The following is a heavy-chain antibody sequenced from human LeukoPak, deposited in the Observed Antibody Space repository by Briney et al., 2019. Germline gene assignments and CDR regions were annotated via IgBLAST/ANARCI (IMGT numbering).Heavy chain of an antibody. V-gene: IGHV3-23*01. J-gene: IGHJ4*02. D-gene: IGHD1-26*01. Sequence: GGSLRLSCLTSGFTFSTNAMSWVRQAPGKGLEWISGISGSGASTYYADSVTGRFTISRDNSRNTLYLQMNSLRGDDTAAYYCAKDVGKWESLHFFDYWGQGTLVTVSS. CDR1: GFTFSTNA. CDR2: ISGSGAST. CDR3: AKDVGKWESLHFFDY.